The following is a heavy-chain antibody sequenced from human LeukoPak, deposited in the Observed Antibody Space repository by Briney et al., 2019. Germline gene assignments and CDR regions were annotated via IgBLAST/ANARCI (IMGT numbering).Heavy chain of an antibody. CDR3: ARARITMIVVVLPDY. V-gene: IGHV1-2*02. D-gene: IGHD3-22*01. CDR1: GYTFTGYY. Sequence: ASVKVSCKASGYTFTGYYIHWVRQAPGQGLEWMGWINPNSGGTNYAQKFQGRVTMTRDTSISTAYMELSRLRSDDTAVYYCARARITMIVVVLPDYWGQGTLVTVSS. CDR2: INPNSGGT. J-gene: IGHJ4*02.